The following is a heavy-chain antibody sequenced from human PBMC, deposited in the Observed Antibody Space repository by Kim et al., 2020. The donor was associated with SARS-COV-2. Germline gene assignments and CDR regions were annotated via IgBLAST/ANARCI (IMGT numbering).Heavy chain of an antibody. CDR2: INPNSGGT. J-gene: IGHJ4*02. Sequence: ASVKVSCKASGYTFTGYYMHWVRQAPGQGLEWMGWINPNSGGTNYAQKFQGWVTMTRDTSISTAYMELSRLRSDDTAVYYCARAPAQNYYDSSGYYFDYWGQGTLVTVSS. CDR3: ARAPAQNYYDSSGYYFDY. D-gene: IGHD3-22*01. CDR1: GYTFTGYY. V-gene: IGHV1-2*04.